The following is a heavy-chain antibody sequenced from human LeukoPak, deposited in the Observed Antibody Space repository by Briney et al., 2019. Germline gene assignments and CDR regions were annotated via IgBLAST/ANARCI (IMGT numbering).Heavy chain of an antibody. CDR3: ARQYPEYYYYYYGMDV. D-gene: IGHD1-14*01. CDR2: IYYSGST. J-gene: IGHJ6*02. CDR1: GGSISSYY. V-gene: IGHV4-59*01. Sequence: SETLSLTCTVSGGSISSYYWSWIRQPPGKGLEWIGYIYYSGSTNYNPSLKSRVTISVDTSKNQFSLKLSSVTAADTAVYYCARQYPEYYYYYYGMDVWGQGTTVTVSS.